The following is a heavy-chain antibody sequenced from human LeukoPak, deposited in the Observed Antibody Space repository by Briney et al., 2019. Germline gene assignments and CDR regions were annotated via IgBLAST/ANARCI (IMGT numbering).Heavy chain of an antibody. CDR3: ARDGHSSGSFDY. J-gene: IGHJ4*02. D-gene: IGHD3-10*01. Sequence: GGSLRLSCAASELTFSGYWMNWVRQAPGKGLQWVGNIRQDGGQTHYSDSVKGRFTISRDHAKRSLYLQMNSLRPEDTAVYYCARDGHSSGSFDYWGQGTLLTVSS. CDR1: ELTFSGYW. V-gene: IGHV3-7*01. CDR2: IRQDGGQT.